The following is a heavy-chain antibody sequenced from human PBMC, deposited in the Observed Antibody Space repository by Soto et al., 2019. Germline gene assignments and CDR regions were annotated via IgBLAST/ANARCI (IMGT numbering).Heavy chain of an antibody. V-gene: IGHV3-74*01. CDR1: GFTFSSHW. D-gene: IGHD1-7*01. Sequence: EVQLVESGGGLVQPGGSLRLSCAASGFTFSSHWMHWVRQAPGKGLVWVSRINGDGSSTSYADSVKGRFTISRDNAKNMLYLQVNRLRADATAVYYCAGSPGLSRISGTTLGAWGQGTLVTVSS. J-gene: IGHJ5*01. CDR2: INGDGSST. CDR3: AGSPGLSRISGTTLGA.